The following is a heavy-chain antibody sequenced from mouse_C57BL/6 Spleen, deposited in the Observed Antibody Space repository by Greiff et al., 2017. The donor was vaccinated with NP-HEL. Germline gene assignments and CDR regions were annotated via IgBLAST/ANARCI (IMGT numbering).Heavy chain of an antibody. J-gene: IGHJ2*01. V-gene: IGHV5-4*01. CDR1: GFTFSSYA. CDR3: ARDDWGFYYFDY. CDR2: ISDGGSYT. D-gene: IGHD4-1*01. Sequence: EVHLVESGGGLVKPGGSLKLSCAASGFTFSSYAMSWVRQTPEKRLEWVATISDGGSYTYYPDNVKGRFTISRDNAKNNLYLQMSHLKSEDTAMYYCARDDWGFYYFDYWGQGTTLTVSS.